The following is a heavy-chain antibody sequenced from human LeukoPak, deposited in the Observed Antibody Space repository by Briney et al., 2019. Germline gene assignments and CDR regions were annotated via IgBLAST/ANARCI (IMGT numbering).Heavy chain of an antibody. V-gene: IGHV3-11*01. CDR2: ISSSGSTI. Sequence: AGGSLRLSCAASGFTFSDYYMSWIRQAPGKGLEWVSYISSSGSTIYYADSVKGRFTISRDNAKNSLYLQMNSLRAEDTAVYYCATYGDGYYYYGMDVWRQGTTVTVSS. CDR1: GFTFSDYY. D-gene: IGHD4-17*01. CDR3: ATYGDGYYYYGMDV. J-gene: IGHJ6*02.